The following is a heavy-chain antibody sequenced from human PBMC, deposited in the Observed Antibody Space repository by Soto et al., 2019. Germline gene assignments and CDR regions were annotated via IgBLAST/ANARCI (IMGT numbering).Heavy chain of an antibody. D-gene: IGHD4-17*01. CDR1: GYTFTRHG. CDR3: ARSASTVTTGVWNY. Sequence: ASVKVSCKASGYTFTRHGISWVRQAPGQGLEWMGWISAYNGNTLYAQKLQDRVTMTTDTSTTTAYMELRSLRSDDTAVYYCARSASTVTTGVWNYWGQGTLVTVSS. J-gene: IGHJ4*02. V-gene: IGHV1-18*01. CDR2: ISAYNGNT.